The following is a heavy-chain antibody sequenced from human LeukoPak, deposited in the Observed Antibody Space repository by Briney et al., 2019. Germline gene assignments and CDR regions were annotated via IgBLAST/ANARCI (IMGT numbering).Heavy chain of an antibody. Sequence: ASVKVSCKASGYTFTSYYMHWVREAPGQGLEWMGIINPSGGSTSYAQKFQGRVTMTRDTSTSTVYMELSSLRSENTAVYYCARDRERGQNWFDPWGQGTLVTVSS. D-gene: IGHD1-1*01. CDR2: INPSGGST. J-gene: IGHJ5*02. CDR1: GYTFTSYY. V-gene: IGHV1-46*01. CDR3: ARDRERGQNWFDP.